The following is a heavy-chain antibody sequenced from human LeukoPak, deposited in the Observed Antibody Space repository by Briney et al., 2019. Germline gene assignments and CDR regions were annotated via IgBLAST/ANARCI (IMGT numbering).Heavy chain of an antibody. CDR1: RFSISTYW. Sequence: GGSLRLSCAASRFSISTYWMSWVRQAPGKGPEWVANIKEDGSEKYYVDSVKGRFTISRDNAKNSLYLQMNSLRAEDSAVYYCVRDPALGVSWGQGTLVIVSS. V-gene: IGHV3-7*01. J-gene: IGHJ5*02. CDR2: IKEDGSEK. CDR3: VRDPALGVS. D-gene: IGHD7-27*01.